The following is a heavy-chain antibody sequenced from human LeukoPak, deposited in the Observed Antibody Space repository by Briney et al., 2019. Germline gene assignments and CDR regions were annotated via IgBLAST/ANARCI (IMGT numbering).Heavy chain of an antibody. D-gene: IGHD3-22*01. CDR1: GFSFSSYS. CDR3: AKGGWLEKD. CDR2: IAVSDGRT. J-gene: IGHJ1*01. Sequence: PGGSLRLSCAASGFSFSSYSMSWVRQAPGKGLQWVSGIAVSDGRTYYADSVKGRFTISRDNSKNTLYLQMNSLRAEDTAVYYCAKGGWLEKDWGQGTLVTVSS. V-gene: IGHV3-23*01.